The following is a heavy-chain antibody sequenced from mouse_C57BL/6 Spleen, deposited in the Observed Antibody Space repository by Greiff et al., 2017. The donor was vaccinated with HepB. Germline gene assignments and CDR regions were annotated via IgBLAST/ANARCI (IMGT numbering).Heavy chain of an antibody. CDR1: GYTFTSYW. Sequence: QVQLQQPGAELVRPGTSVKLSCKASGYTFTSYWMHWVKQRPGQGLEWIGVIDPSDSYTNYNQKFKGKATLTVDTSSSTAYMQLSSLTSEDSAVYYCARSGGLYYFDYWGQGTTLTVSS. J-gene: IGHJ2*01. D-gene: IGHD3-1*01. CDR3: ARSGGLYYFDY. CDR2: IDPSDSYT. V-gene: IGHV1-59*01.